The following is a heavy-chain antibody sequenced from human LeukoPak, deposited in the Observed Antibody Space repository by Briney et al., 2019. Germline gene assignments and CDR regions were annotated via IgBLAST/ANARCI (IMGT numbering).Heavy chain of an antibody. V-gene: IGHV1-69*05. J-gene: IGHJ6*03. Sequence: SVKVSCKASGGAFSSYAISWVRQAPGQGLEWMGGIIPIFGTANYAQKFQGRVTITTDESTSTAYMELSSLRSEDTAVYYCARAGGYCSSTSCYRHMDVWGKGTTVTVSS. D-gene: IGHD2-2*02. CDR3: ARAGGYCSSTSCYRHMDV. CDR1: GGAFSSYA. CDR2: IIPIFGTA.